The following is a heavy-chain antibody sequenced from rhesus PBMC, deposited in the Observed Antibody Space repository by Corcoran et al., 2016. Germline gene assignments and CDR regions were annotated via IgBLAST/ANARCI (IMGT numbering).Heavy chain of an antibody. V-gene: IGHV3-183*01. D-gene: IGHD5-12*01. Sequence: EVQLVESGGGLVQPGGSLRLSCAASGFTFGDYGMHWVRQAPGKGLEWVSSIIKPGQPVSYAGSVNGRFTCSRDNAKNSLSLQMSGLRAEDTAVYDCTREGISYIGYTESNFDYWGQGVLVTVSS. CDR2: IIKPGQPV. CDR1: GFTFGDYG. CDR3: TREGISYIGYTESNFDY. J-gene: IGHJ4*01.